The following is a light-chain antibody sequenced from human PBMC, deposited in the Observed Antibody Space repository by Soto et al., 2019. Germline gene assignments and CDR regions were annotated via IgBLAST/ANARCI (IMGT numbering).Light chain of an antibody. CDR2: EVS. CDR3: SSYAGSNNLV. V-gene: IGLV2-8*01. Sequence: QSALTQPPSASGSPGQSVTISCTGTSSDVGGYNYVSWYQQHPGKAPKLMIYEVSKRPSGVPDRFSGSKSGNTASLTVSGLQAEDEADYYCSSYAGSNNLVFATGTKLTVL. CDR1: SSDVGGYNY. J-gene: IGLJ1*01.